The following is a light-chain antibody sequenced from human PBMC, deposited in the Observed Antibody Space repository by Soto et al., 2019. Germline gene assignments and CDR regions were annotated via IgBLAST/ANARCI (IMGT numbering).Light chain of an antibody. CDR2: AAS. J-gene: IGKJ4*01. CDR3: QQSYDTPHT. CDR1: QTISRN. V-gene: IGKV1-39*01. Sequence: DIQMTQSPVSLSASVGDRVTITCRASQTISRNLNWYQQKPGKAPKLLIVAASSLQSGVPLRFSGSGSGTDFTLTISSLQPEDFATYYCQQSYDTPHTFGGGTKVESK.